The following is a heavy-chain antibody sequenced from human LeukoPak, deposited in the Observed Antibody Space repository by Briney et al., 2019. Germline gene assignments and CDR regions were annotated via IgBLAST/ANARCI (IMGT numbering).Heavy chain of an antibody. CDR1: GVPIINHY. D-gene: IGHD4-17*01. J-gene: IGHJ5*02. V-gene: IGHV4-4*07. Sequence: SETLSLTCTVSGVPIINHYWSWIRQPAGKGLEWIGRVYFRGITNFNPSVKSRVTMSVDTSRNQFSLKLSSVTAADTAVYYCARDLADYGQPNWFDPWGQGILVTVSS. CDR3: ARDLADYGQPNWFDP. CDR2: VYFRGIT.